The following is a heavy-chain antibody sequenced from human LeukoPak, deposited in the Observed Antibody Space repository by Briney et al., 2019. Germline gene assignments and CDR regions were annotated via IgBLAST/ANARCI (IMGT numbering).Heavy chain of an antibody. D-gene: IGHD6-6*01. Sequence: PGGSLRLSCVASGFSLSAYAMHWARQAPGKGLEWVSLIRYDGSDKYNADSVKGRFTIPRDISKNTLNLQMNSLRAEDTAVYYCAKDASSSSSLGDWGQGTLVTVSS. CDR1: GFSLSAYA. CDR2: IRYDGSDK. CDR3: AKDASSSSSLGD. V-gene: IGHV3-30*02. J-gene: IGHJ4*02.